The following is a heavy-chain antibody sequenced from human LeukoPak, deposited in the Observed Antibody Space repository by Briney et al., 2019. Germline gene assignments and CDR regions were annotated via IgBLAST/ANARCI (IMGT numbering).Heavy chain of an antibody. CDR2: IKQDGSEK. D-gene: IGHD3-9*01. J-gene: IGHJ6*03. Sequence: GGSLRLSCAASGFTFSSYWMSWVRQAPGKGLEWVANIKQDGSEKYYVDSVKGRFTISRDNAKNSLYLQMNSLRAEDTAVYYCARAATYYDILTGYFGYYYYYMDVWGKGTTVTVPS. CDR1: GFTFSSYW. CDR3: ARAATYYDILTGYFGYYYYYMDV. V-gene: IGHV3-7*01.